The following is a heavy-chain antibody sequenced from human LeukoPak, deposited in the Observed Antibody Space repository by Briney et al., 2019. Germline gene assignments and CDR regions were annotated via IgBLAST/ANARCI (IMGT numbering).Heavy chain of an antibody. CDR1: GFTFSSYA. J-gene: IGHJ6*02. Sequence: QPGGSLRLSCAASGFTFSSYAMHWARQAPGKGLEWVAVISYDGSNKYYADSVKGRFTISRDNSKNTLYLQMNSLRAEDTAVYYCARDWDSYGSGSYQDVWGQGTTVTVSS. CDR2: ISYDGSNK. CDR3: ARDWDSYGSGSYQDV. V-gene: IGHV3-30-3*01. D-gene: IGHD3-10*01.